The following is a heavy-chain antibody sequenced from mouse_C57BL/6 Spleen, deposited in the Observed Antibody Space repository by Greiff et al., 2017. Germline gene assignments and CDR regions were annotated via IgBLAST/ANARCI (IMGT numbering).Heavy chain of an antibody. CDR1: GYAFSSYW. Sequence: QVQLQQSGAELVKPGASVKISCKASGYAFSSYWMNWVKQRPGKGLEWIGQIYPGDGDTNYNGKFKGKATLTADKSSSTASMQLSSLTSEDSAVYFFASVVARVHYFDYWGQGTTLTVSS. CDR3: ASVVARVHYFDY. J-gene: IGHJ2*01. V-gene: IGHV1-80*01. CDR2: IYPGDGDT. D-gene: IGHD1-1*01.